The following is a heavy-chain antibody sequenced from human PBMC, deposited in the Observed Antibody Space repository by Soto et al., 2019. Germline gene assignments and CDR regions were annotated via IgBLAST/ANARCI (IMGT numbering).Heavy chain of an antibody. D-gene: IGHD2-15*01. V-gene: IGHV3-48*02. CDR2: ITSSSSTI. J-gene: IGHJ5*02. Sequence: GGSLRLSCAASGFTFSTYSMNWVRQAPGKGLEWIAYITSSSSTIFYADSVKGRFTISRDNAKNSLYLQMNSLRDEDTSVYYCARDNGIAGSFDPWGQGTLVTVSS. CDR1: GFTFSTYS. CDR3: ARDNGIAGSFDP.